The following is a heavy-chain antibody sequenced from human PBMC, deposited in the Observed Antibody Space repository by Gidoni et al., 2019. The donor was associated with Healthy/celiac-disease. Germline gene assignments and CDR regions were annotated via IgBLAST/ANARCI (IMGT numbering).Heavy chain of an antibody. CDR1: VFTFDDSA. Sequence: EVQLVESGGGLVQPGRSLRLSCAASVFTFDDSAMHWVRQAPGKGLEWVSGISWNSGSIGYADSVKGRFTISRDNAKNSPYLQMNSLRAEDTALYYCAKSYDSSGYSTASFDYWGQGTLVTVSS. CDR3: AKSYDSSGYSTASFDY. V-gene: IGHV3-9*01. J-gene: IGHJ4*02. CDR2: ISWNSGSI. D-gene: IGHD3-22*01.